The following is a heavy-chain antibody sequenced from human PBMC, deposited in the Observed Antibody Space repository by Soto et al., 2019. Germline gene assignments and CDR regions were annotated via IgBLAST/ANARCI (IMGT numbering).Heavy chain of an antibody. J-gene: IGHJ4*02. Sequence: SETLSLTCGVYGGSFSGYDWSWIRQPPGKGLEWIGEINHSGSTNYNPSLKSRVTISVDTSKNQFSLKLSSVTAADTAVYYCARGPLNRIAARRGNFDYWGQGTLVTVSS. CDR3: ARGPLNRIAARRGNFDY. CDR1: GGSFSGYD. V-gene: IGHV4-34*01. D-gene: IGHD6-6*01. CDR2: INHSGST.